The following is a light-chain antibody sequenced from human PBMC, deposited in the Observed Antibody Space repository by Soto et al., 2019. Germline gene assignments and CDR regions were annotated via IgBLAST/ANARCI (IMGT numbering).Light chain of an antibody. J-gene: IGKJ1*01. CDR2: GAS. CDR3: QQYGTSPWM. CDR1: QSVGSSY. Sequence: EVVLTQSPGTLSLSPGERATLSCRASQSVGSSYLAWYQQKPGQAPRLLIYGASSRATGIPDRFSGSGSGTDFTLTISRLEPEDFGVYYCQQYGTSPWMFGQGTKVDMK. V-gene: IGKV3-20*01.